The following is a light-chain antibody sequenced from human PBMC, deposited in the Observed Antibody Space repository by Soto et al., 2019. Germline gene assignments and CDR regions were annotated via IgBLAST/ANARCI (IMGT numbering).Light chain of an antibody. CDR2: KAS. Sequence: DIQMTQSPSTLSASVGDRVTITCRASQSISSWLAWYQQKPGKAPKLLIYKASSLESGVPSRFSGSGSGTDFTLTISSLQPDDFAAYFCQQYSGYPFTFGPGTKVDIK. J-gene: IGKJ3*01. CDR3: QQYSGYPFT. V-gene: IGKV1-5*03. CDR1: QSISSW.